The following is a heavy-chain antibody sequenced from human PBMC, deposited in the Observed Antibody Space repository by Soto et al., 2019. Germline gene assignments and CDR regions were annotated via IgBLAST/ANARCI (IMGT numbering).Heavy chain of an antibody. J-gene: IGHJ4*02. V-gene: IGHV1-69*01. Sequence: QEHLVQSGAEVKKPGSSVRVSCQASGDTFHNYAITWVRQAPGQGLEWVAGIIPVLGTPSYAPKFKDRISINADEYTRTAYMHLSNLTSEDTAIYYCARRAPFPGGTIITYHFDSWGLGTLVTVSS. CDR3: ARRAPFPGGTIITYHFDS. CDR1: GDTFHNYA. CDR2: IIPVLGTP. D-gene: IGHD3-16*01.